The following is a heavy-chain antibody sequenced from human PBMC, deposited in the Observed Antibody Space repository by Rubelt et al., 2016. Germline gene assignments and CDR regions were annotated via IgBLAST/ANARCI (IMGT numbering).Heavy chain of an antibody. V-gene: IGHV3-23*01. CDR3: ANVPVRTVTSTFYY. CDR2: ISGGGGGT. J-gene: IGHJ4*02. D-gene: IGHD4-17*01. Sequence: EVQLLESGGGLVQPGGSLRLFCAASGFTFSSYAMSWVRQAPGKGLEWGAAISGGGGGTSYAASVKGRSTLSIDIAENTLYLQMNRLSADDTAVYYCANVPVRTVTSTFYYWGQGTLVTVSS. CDR1: GFTFSSYA.